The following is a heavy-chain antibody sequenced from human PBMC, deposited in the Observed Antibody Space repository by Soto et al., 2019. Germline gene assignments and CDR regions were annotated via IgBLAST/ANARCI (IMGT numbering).Heavy chain of an antibody. J-gene: IGHJ4*02. CDR3: AKGRGGSGSLTPRVDF. D-gene: IGHD3-10*01. CDR2: ISGGGDTT. V-gene: IGHV3-23*01. CDR1: GFTFNNYA. Sequence: EVQLLESGGGLVQPGGSLRLSCAASGFTFNNYAMTWVRQAPGKGLEWVSAISGGGDTTSYADYVKGRFTVSRDGSKNPLYLQMSSLRAEDTALYYCAKGRGGSGSLTPRVDFWGQGTLVTVSS.